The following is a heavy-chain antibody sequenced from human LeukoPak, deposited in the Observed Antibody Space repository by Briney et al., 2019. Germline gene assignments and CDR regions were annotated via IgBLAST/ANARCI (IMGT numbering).Heavy chain of an antibody. CDR3: AKDTSGSSGWYYFDY. Sequence: GRSLRLSCAASGFTFDDYAMHWVRQAPGKGLEWVSGISWNSGSIGYADSVKGRFTISRDNAKNSLNLQMNSLGAEDTALYYCAKDTSGSSGWYYFDYWGQGTLVTVSS. J-gene: IGHJ4*02. D-gene: IGHD6-19*01. V-gene: IGHV3-9*01. CDR2: ISWNSGSI. CDR1: GFTFDDYA.